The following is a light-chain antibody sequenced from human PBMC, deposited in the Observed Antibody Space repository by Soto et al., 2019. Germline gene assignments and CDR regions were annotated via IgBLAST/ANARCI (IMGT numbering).Light chain of an antibody. CDR1: TGAVTSGHY. V-gene: IGLV7-43*01. J-gene: IGLJ3*02. CDR2: DAR. Sequence: QAVVTQEPSLTVSPGGTVTLTCASSTGAVTSGHYPNWFQQKPGQAPRALIYDARNKHSWTPARFSGALLGDRAALTLSGVQPEDEAEYFCLIYVGGVWMFGGGTKLTVL. CDR3: LIYVGGVWM.